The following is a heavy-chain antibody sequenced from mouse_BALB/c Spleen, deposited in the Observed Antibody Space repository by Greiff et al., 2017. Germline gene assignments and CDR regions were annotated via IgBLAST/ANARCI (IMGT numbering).Heavy chain of an antibody. CDR2: VNPYNGGT. J-gene: IGHJ3*01. D-gene: IGHD2-4*01. CDR1: GYTFTDYY. V-gene: IGHV1-19*01. CDR3: ARWDDYDGFAY. Sequence: EVQLQQSGPELVKPGASVKMSCKASGYTFTDYYMDWVKQSHGESFEWIGRVNPYNGGTSYNQKFKGKATLTVDKSSSTAYMELNSLTSEDSAVYYCARWDDYDGFAYWGQGTLVTVSA.